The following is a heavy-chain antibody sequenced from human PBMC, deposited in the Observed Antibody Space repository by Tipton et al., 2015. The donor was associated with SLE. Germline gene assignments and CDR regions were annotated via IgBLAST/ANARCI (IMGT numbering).Heavy chain of an antibody. Sequence: TLSLTCTVSGGSISRSTYYWGWIRQPPGKGLEWIGSIYYSGSTYHNPSLKSRVTISVDTSKNQFSLKLSSVTAADTAVYYCARQRAGAYGSGSYYRFDYWGQGTLVTVSS. CDR3: ARQRAGAYGSGSYYRFDY. CDR2: IYYSGST. J-gene: IGHJ4*02. V-gene: IGHV4-39*01. CDR1: GGSISRSTYY. D-gene: IGHD3-10*01.